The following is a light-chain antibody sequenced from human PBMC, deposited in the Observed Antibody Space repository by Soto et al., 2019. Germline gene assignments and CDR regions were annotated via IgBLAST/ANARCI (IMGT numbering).Light chain of an antibody. CDR1: QNINSY. V-gene: IGKV1-39*01. Sequence: DIQMTQSPSSLSASVGDRVTITCRASQNINSYLNWYQQKPGKSPMHLIYSASNLQTGVPSAFSGSGSGTDFTLTISSLETEDFATDYCQQPQSFPLTFGGGTKVEIK. CDR3: QQPQSFPLT. J-gene: IGKJ4*01. CDR2: SAS.